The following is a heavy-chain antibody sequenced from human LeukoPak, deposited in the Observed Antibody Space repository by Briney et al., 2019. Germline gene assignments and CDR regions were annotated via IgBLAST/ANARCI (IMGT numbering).Heavy chain of an antibody. J-gene: IGHJ4*02. D-gene: IGHD3-22*01. CDR1: GYTFTGYY. V-gene: IGHV1-2*02. CDR3: ARDLPDYYDSSFPDY. CDR2: INPNSGGT. Sequence: ASVKVSCKASGYTFTGYYMHWVRQAPGQGLEWMGWINPNSGGTNYAQKFQGRVTMTRDTSISTAYMELSRLRSDDTAVYYCARDLPDYYDSSFPDYWGQGTLVTASS.